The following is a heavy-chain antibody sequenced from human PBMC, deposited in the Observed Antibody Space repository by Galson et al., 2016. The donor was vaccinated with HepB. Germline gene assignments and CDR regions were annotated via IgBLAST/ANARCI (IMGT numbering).Heavy chain of an antibody. D-gene: IGHD3-10*01. J-gene: IGHJ5*02. CDR1: GYTFNAYY. Sequence: SVKVSCKASGYTFNAYYLHWVRQAPGQGLEWMGGIIPIFGTANYAQKFQGRVTITADESTSTAYMELSRLRSEDTAVYYCARDGRRYYGSGSWEDCFDPLGPGNPGHRLL. V-gene: IGHV1-69*13. CDR2: IIPIFGTA. CDR3: ARDGRRYYGSGSWEDCFDP.